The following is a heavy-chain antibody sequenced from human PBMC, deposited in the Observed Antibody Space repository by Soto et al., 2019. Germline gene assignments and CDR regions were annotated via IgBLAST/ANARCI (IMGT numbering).Heavy chain of an antibody. CDR3: ARDMSGYCSGDSGYSGIDY. CDR2: IDPSDSYT. Sequence: GESLKISCKGSGYSFTSYWISWVRQMPGKGLEWMGRIDPSDSYTNYSPSFQGHVTISADKSISTAYLQWSSLKASDTAMYYCARDMSGYCSGDSGYSGIDYWGQGTLVTVSS. J-gene: IGHJ4*02. CDR1: GYSFTSYW. D-gene: IGHD2-15*01. V-gene: IGHV5-10-1*01.